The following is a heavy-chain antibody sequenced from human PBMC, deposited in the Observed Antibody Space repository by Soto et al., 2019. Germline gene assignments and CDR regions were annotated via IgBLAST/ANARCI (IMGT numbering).Heavy chain of an antibody. CDR3: ARVKGYQYDSSEDFDN. D-gene: IGHD3-22*01. J-gene: IGHJ4*02. CDR1: GYTFTGYY. Sequence: ASVKVTCKASGYTFTGYYMHWVRRAPGQGLEWMGWSKPYSVGSKYVHKFDGRVTXXXXXXXSXXXRGXSXXRSDDTAVYYCARVKGYQYDSSEDFDNWGQGTLVTVSS. CDR2: SKPYSVGS. V-gene: IGHV1-2*07.